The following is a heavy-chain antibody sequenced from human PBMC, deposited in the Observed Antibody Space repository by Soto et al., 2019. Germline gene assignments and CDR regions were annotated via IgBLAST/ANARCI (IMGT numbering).Heavy chain of an antibody. Sequence: QVQLVQSGAEVKKPGASVKVSCKASGYTFTSYDINWVRQATGQGLEWMGWMNPNSGNTGYAQKFQGRVTMTRNTXXSTDYMELSSLRSEDTAVYYCAGGGNSGYYYGMDVWGQGTTVTVSS. CDR3: AGGGNSGYYYGMDV. CDR2: MNPNSGNT. CDR1: GYTFTSYD. J-gene: IGHJ6*02. D-gene: IGHD4-4*01. V-gene: IGHV1-8*01.